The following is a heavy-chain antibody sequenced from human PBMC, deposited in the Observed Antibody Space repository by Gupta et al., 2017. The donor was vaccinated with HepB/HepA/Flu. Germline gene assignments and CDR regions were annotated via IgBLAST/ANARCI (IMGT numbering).Heavy chain of an antibody. J-gene: IGHJ4*02. CDR3: ARLAYCGGDCYFYYFDY. D-gene: IGHD2-21*02. V-gene: IGHV3-64*01. Sequence: EVQLVESGGGLVQPGGSLRLSCAASGFTFSSYAMHWVRPSPGKGLEYVSAMTGNGGSTYYANSVKGRFTISRDNSKNTLYLQMGSLRAEDMAVYYCARLAYCGGDCYFYYFDYWGQGTLVTVSS. CDR2: MTGNGGST. CDR1: GFTFSSYA.